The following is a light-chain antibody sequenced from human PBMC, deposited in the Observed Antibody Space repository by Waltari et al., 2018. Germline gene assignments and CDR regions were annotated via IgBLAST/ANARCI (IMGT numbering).Light chain of an antibody. CDR1: RYVSIQ. J-gene: IGKJ4*01. V-gene: IGKV3-11*01. Sequence: EIVLTQSPATLSLSPGDSATLSCRASRYVSIQLAWYQQKYGHAPRLLISDASTSATGIPARFSGSGSGTDFTLTISSLEPEDFAVYYCQQRDSWPLTFGGGTKVEI. CDR2: DAS. CDR3: QQRDSWPLT.